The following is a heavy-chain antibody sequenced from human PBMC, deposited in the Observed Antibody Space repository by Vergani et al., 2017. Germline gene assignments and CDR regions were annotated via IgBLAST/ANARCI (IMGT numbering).Heavy chain of an antibody. Sequence: QVQLQQWGGGLLKPSETLSLTCVVNGGSFTSYHWTWIRQSPGEGLEWVGDIDHTGRPDYNPSLKSRLTMSVDKSRNQFSLTLNSVTATDTAIYFCARENTETNGHLYYYYYMDVWGQGTAVTVSS. CDR1: GGSFTSYH. D-gene: IGHD4-11*01. J-gene: IGHJ6*03. CDR2: IDHTGRP. V-gene: IGHV4-34*01. CDR3: ARENTETNGHLYYYYYMDV.